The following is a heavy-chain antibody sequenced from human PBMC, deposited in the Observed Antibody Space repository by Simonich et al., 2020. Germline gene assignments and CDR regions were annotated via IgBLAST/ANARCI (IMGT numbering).Heavy chain of an antibody. V-gene: IGHV4-34*01. Sequence: QVQLQQWGAGLLKPSETLSLTCAVYGGSFGGYSCSWSRQPPGKGLGWIGEINHSGSTTYNPSLKRRVTISVDTSKKQFSLKRSSVTAAGTAVYYCARCGLVNYDILTCYHNWFDPWGQGTLVTVSS. CDR1: GGSFGGYS. CDR3: ARCGLVNYDILTCYHNWFDP. CDR2: INHSGST. D-gene: IGHD3-9*01. J-gene: IGHJ5*02.